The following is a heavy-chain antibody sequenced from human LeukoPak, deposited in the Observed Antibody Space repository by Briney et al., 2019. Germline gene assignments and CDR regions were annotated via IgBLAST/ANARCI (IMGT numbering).Heavy chain of an antibody. D-gene: IGHD6-19*01. V-gene: IGHV3-23*01. CDR2: ISGSGDST. CDR1: GFTFSSYA. J-gene: IGHJ4*02. Sequence: TGGSLRPSCVTSGFTFSSYAMTWVRQTPGKGLEWVSTISGSGDSTKYADSVKGRFTISRDNSKNTLYLQMNSLRAEDTAVYYCARGVAVTQQLDYWGQGTLVTVSS. CDR3: ARGVAVTQQLDY.